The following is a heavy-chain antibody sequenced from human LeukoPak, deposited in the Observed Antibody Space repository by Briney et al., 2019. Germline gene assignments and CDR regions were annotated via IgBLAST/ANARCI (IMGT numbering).Heavy chain of an antibody. V-gene: IGHV3-30*03. D-gene: IGHD1-26*01. CDR1: GFTFSSYG. Sequence: GGSLRLPCAASGFTFSSYGMHWVRQAPGKGLKWVAVISYDGSNKYYADSVKGRFTISRDNSKNTLYLQMNSLRAEDTAVYYCARDLSERYSTDYWGQGTLVTVSS. J-gene: IGHJ4*02. CDR2: ISYDGSNK. CDR3: ARDLSERYSTDY.